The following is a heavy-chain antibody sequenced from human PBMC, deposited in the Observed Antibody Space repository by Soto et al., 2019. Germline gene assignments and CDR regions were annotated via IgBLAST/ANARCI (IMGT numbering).Heavy chain of an antibody. V-gene: IGHV4-34*01. CDR1: GGSFSGYY. CDR2: INHRGST. J-gene: IGHJ6*03. Sequence: QVQLQQWGAGLLKPSETLSLTCAVYGGSFSGYYWSWIRQPPGKGLEWIGEINHRGSTNYNPSLKSRVTISVDTSKNQFSLKLSSVTAADTAVYYCARGGLYYYGSGSYYNWYYYYYMDVWGKGTTVTVSS. D-gene: IGHD3-10*01. CDR3: ARGGLYYYGSGSYYNWYYYYYMDV.